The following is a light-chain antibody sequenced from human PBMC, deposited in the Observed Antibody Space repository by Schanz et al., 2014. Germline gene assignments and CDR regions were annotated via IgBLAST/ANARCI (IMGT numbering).Light chain of an antibody. J-gene: IGLJ3*02. CDR1: SSDVGTYSF. Sequence: QSALTQPASVSGSPGQSITISCTGTSSDVGTYSFISWYQHHPGKAPKLMIYEDTKRPSGVSSRFSGSKSGNTASLTISGLLAEDEADYYCSSYTSSSTPVFGGGTKLTVL. V-gene: IGLV2-14*02. CDR3: SSYTSSSTPV. CDR2: EDT.